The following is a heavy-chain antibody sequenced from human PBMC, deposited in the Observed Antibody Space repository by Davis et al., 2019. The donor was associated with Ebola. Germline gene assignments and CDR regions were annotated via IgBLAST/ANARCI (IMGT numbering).Heavy chain of an antibody. D-gene: IGHD1-26*01. CDR3: ARGRRPPNWHFDL. V-gene: IGHV4-38-2*01. J-gene: IGHJ2*01. CDR1: GYSINRGYY. Sequence: SETLSLTCAVSGYSINRGYYWGWIRQPPGKGLEYIGSFYPSRSTYYNPSLKSRVAISVDASKNQFFLKLSSVTGADTAVYYCARGRRPPNWHFDLWGRGTLVTVSS. CDR2: FYPSRST.